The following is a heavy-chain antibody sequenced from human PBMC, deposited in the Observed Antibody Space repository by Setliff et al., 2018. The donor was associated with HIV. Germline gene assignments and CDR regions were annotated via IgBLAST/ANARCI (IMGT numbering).Heavy chain of an antibody. CDR1: GYTFTSYA. J-gene: IGHJ4*02. D-gene: IGHD1-26*01. Sequence: ASVKVSCKASGYTFTSYAMHWVRQAPGQRLEWMGWINAGNGNTKYSQEFQGRVTITRDTSASTAYMELSSLRYEDMAVYYCARGIVGAISISVVSYFDYWGQGTPVTVSS. V-gene: IGHV1-3*03. CDR3: ARGIVGAISISVVSYFDY. CDR2: INAGNGNT.